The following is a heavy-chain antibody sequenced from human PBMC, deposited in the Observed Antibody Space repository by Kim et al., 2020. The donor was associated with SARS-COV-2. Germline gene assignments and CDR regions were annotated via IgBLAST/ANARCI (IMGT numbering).Heavy chain of an antibody. J-gene: IGHJ4*02. Sequence: LKSRVTISLDTSKNQFSLNLISVTAADTAVYYCARGSRYYGSGTYPELIDYWGQGTLVTVSS. V-gene: IGHV4-30-2*04. D-gene: IGHD3-10*01. CDR3: ARGSRYYGSGTYPELIDY.